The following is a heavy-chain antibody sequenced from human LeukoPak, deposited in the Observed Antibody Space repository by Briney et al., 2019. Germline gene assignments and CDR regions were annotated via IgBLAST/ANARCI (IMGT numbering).Heavy chain of an antibody. CDR1: GGSFSGYY. CDR3: ARASPSSSTDAFDI. D-gene: IGHD6-19*01. Sequence: SETLSLTCGVYGGSFSGYYWSWVRQPPGKGLEWIGEINHSGSTNYNPSLKSRVTISLDTSNNQLSLKLSSVTAADTAVYYCARASPSSSTDAFDIWGQGTMVTVSS. J-gene: IGHJ3*02. CDR2: INHSGST. V-gene: IGHV4-34*01.